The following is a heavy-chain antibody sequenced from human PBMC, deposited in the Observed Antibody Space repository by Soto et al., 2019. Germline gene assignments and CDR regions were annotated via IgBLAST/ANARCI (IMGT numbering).Heavy chain of an antibody. CDR1: GYTFTSYG. Sequence: QVQLVQSGAEVKKPGASVKVSCKASGYTFTSYGISWVRQAPGQGLEWMGWISAYNGNTNYAQKLQGRVTMTTDTPTSTAYMELRSLRSDDTAVYYCARDSTTYYDFWSGYFMGDYNWFDPWGQGTLVTVSS. V-gene: IGHV1-18*01. CDR3: ARDSTTYYDFWSGYFMGDYNWFDP. CDR2: ISAYNGNT. J-gene: IGHJ5*02. D-gene: IGHD3-3*01.